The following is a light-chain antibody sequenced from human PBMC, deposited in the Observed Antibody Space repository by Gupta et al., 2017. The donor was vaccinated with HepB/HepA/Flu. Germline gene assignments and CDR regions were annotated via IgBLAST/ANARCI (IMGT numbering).Light chain of an antibody. CDR1: QSLQSNGYNY. CDR2: LGS. J-gene: IGKJ1*01. Sequence: IVMTQSPLSLPATPGEPASISCRSSQSLQSNGYNYLDWYLQKPGQSPQLLIYLGSTRASGVPDRFSGSGSGTDFTLKISRVDADDVGVYYCRQSVQTPRTFGQGTKVEIK. V-gene: IGKV2-28*01. CDR3: RQSVQTPRT.